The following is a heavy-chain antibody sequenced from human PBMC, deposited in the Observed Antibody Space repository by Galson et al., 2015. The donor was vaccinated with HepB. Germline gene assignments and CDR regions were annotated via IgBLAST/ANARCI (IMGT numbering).Heavy chain of an antibody. CDR3: GIVPGPMDV. Sequence: SLRLSCAASGFTFSNYGMSWVRQAPGKGLECVAAVSRAGDTSDYAESVKGRFSISRDNSGNTLHLLMNSLSAEDTAVYFCGIVPGPMDVWGKGTTVTVSS. V-gene: IGHV3-23*01. D-gene: IGHD3-16*02. CDR2: VSRAGDTS. J-gene: IGHJ6*03. CDR1: GFTFSNYG.